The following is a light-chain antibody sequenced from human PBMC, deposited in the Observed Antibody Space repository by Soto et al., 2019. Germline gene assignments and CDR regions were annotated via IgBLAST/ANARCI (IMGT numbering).Light chain of an antibody. J-gene: IGLJ1*01. V-gene: IGLV2-14*01. CDR2: EVS. CDR3: SSYTSSSTYV. CDR1: SSDGGGYNF. Sequence: QSALTQPASVSGSPGQSITISCTGTSSDGGGYNFVSWYQQHPGKAPKLMIYEVSNRPSGVSNRFSGSKSGNTASLTSSGLQAEDEADYYSSSYTSSSTYVFGTGTKLTVL.